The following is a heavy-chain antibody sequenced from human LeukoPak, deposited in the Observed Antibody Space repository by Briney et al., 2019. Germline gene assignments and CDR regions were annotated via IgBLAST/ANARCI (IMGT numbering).Heavy chain of an antibody. V-gene: IGHV3-21*01. CDR3: VRGDNRDY. J-gene: IGHJ4*02. CDR2: IDKTSRDM. CDR1: GFSFSTST. Sequence: TGGSLRLSCAASGFSFSTSTMNWVRQAPGKGLEWTSSIDKTSRDMYYADSVRGRFTISRDNAKNSLFLLMNSLRVEDTSVYYCVRGDNRDYWGQGTLVAVSS. D-gene: IGHD1-14*01.